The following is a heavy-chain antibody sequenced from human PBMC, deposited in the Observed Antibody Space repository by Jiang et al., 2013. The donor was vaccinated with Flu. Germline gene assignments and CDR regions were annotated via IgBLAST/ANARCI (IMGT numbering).Heavy chain of an antibody. CDR2: INHSGST. CDR3: ARGKGSSGYRHYYFDY. J-gene: IGHJ4*02. V-gene: IGHV4-34*01. D-gene: IGHD3-22*01. Sequence: FSGYYWSWIRQPPRKGLEWIGEINHSGSTNYNPSLKSRVTISVDTSKNQFSLKLSSVTAADTAVYYCARGKGSSGYRHYYFDYWGQGTLVTVSS. CDR1: FSGYY.